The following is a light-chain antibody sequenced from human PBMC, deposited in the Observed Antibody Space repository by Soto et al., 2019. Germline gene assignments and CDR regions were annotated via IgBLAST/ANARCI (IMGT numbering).Light chain of an antibody. CDR1: SSDVGGYNY. Sequence: QSALTQPASVSGSPGQSITISCTGTSSDVGGYNYVSWYQQHPGKAPKLMIYDVSNRPSGVSNRFSGSKSGNTASLTISGLQAEDEADYYCSSYTSSITLYVFGTGNKVTVL. CDR3: SSYTSSITLYV. CDR2: DVS. V-gene: IGLV2-14*01. J-gene: IGLJ1*01.